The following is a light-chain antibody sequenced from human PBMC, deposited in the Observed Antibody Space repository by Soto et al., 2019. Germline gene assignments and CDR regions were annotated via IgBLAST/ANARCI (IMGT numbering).Light chain of an antibody. Sequence: EIVLTQSPGPLSLSPGERATLSCRASQSVSSTYLAWYQQKPSQAPRLLIYRTSTRATGIPDRFSGSGSGTDFTLTISRLEPEDFAVYYCQQFGSSVTFGQGTRLDIK. V-gene: IGKV3-20*01. J-gene: IGKJ5*01. CDR3: QQFGSSVT. CDR2: RTS. CDR1: QSVSSTY.